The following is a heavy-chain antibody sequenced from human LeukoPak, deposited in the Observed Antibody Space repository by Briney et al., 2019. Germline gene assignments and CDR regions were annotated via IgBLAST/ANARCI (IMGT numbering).Heavy chain of an antibody. CDR1: GFTFSSYW. CDR3: ARDVQAVRGVISRCFDP. CDR2: IKEDGSEK. D-gene: IGHD3-10*01. V-gene: IGHV3-7*01. Sequence: PGGSLRLSCAASGFTFSSYWMSWVRQAPGKGLEWVANIKEDGSEKYYVDSVKGRFTISRDNAKNSLYLQMNSLRVEDTAVYYCARDVQAVRGVISRCFDPWGQGTLVTVSS. J-gene: IGHJ5*02.